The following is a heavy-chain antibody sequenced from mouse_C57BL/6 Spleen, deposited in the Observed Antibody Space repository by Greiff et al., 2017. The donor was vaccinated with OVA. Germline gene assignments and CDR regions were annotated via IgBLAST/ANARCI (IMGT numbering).Heavy chain of an antibody. CDR1: GYTFTSYW. Sequence: QVQLQQPGAELVRPGSSVKLSCKASGYTFTSYWMHWVKQRPIQGLEWIGNIDPSDSETHYNQKFKDKATLTVDKSSNTAYMQLSSLTSEDTAVYSCARSCAYDGYSYYFDYWGQGTTLTVSS. CDR3: ARSCAYDGYSYYFDY. J-gene: IGHJ2*01. V-gene: IGHV1-52*01. D-gene: IGHD2-3*01. CDR2: IDPSDSET.